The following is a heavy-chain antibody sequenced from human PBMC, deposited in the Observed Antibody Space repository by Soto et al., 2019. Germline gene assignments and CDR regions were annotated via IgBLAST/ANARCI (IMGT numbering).Heavy chain of an antibody. CDR3: AKAIKPNSMGV. J-gene: IGHJ6*02. CDR1: GFTFSTFA. V-gene: IGHV3-33*06. Sequence: GGSLRLSCAASGFTFSTFAMHWVRQAPGKGLEWVAVIWYDGNVKYYADSVKGRFTVSRDNSKSTLYLQVNSLRADDTAVYYCAKAIKPNSMGVWGQGTTVTVSS. CDR2: IWYDGNVK.